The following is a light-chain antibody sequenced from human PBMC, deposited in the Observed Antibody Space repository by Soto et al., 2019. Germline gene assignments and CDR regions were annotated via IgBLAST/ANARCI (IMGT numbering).Light chain of an antibody. CDR3: QQYKIRST. V-gene: IGKV1-5*01. CDR2: DVS. CDR1: ERVAKW. Sequence: DIQMTQSPYSMSASVGDTVTITCRASERVAKWLAWYHQKPGNAPKVLIYDVSKLGSGVPSRFSGSGSETEFTLSITGLQPEDSATYFCQQYKIRSTFGQGTKVDIK. J-gene: IGKJ1*01.